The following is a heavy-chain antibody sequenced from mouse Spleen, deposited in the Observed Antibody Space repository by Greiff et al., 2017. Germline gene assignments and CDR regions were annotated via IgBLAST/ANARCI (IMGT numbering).Heavy chain of an antibody. V-gene: IGHV5-6-5*01. J-gene: IGHJ2*01. CDR3: ARGGFYGSSSTYYFDY. CDR2: ISSGGST. CDR1: GFTFSSYA. Sequence: EVKVVESGGGLVQPGGSLKLSCAASGFTFSSYAMSWVRQTPEKRLEWVASISSGGSTYYPDSVKGRFTISRDNARNILYLQMSSLRSEDTAMYYCARGGFYGSSSTYYFDYWGQGTTLTVSS. D-gene: IGHD1-1*01.